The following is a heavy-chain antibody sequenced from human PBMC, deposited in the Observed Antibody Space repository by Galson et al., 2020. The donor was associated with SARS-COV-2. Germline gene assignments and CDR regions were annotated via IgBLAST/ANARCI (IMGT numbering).Heavy chain of an antibody. CDR2: ISGDGSIT. V-gene: IGHV3-11*01. J-gene: IGHJ4*02. CDR1: GFIFSDSY. D-gene: IGHD6-19*01. Sequence: TGGSLRLSCAASGFIFSDSYMSWIRQAPGKGLEWVSYISGDGSITYYADFVKGRFIISRDNAKKSLYLQMNSLRAEDTAVYYCARDPNTSIYNSGWYDYWGQGTLLTVSS. CDR3: ARDPNTSIYNSGWYDY.